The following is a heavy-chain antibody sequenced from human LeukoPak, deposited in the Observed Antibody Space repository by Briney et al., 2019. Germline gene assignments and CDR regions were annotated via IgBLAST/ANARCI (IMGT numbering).Heavy chain of an antibody. V-gene: IGHV4-31*03. CDR3: ARAGGPMVRGVTKIAPPDY. Sequence: PSQTLSLTCTVSGGSISSGGYYWSWIRQHPGKGLGWIGYIYYSGSTYYNPSLKSRVTISVDTSKNQFSLKLSSVTAADTAVYYCARAGGPMVRGVTKIAPPDYWGQGTLVTVSS. J-gene: IGHJ4*02. D-gene: IGHD3-10*01. CDR2: IYYSGST. CDR1: GGSISSGGYY.